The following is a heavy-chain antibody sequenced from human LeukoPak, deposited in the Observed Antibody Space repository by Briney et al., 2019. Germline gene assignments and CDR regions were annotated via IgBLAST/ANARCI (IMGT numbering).Heavy chain of an antibody. CDR3: ARNRGWLQFDY. CDR2: IKQEGSEK. CDR1: GFTFSNFY. Sequence: GGSLRLSCAASGFTFSNFYMSWVRQAPGKGLEWVANIKQEGSEKYYVDSVKGRFTISRDNAKNSLYLQMDSLRAEDTAVYYCARNRGWLQFDYWGQGTLVTVSS. D-gene: IGHD5-12*01. V-gene: IGHV3-7*03. J-gene: IGHJ4*02.